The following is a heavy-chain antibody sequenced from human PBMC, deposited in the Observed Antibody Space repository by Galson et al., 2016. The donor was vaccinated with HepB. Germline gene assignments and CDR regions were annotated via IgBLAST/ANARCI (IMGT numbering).Heavy chain of an antibody. V-gene: IGHV3-30*18. CDR1: GFTFSSYA. D-gene: IGHD2-15*01. CDR3: AKEYLPQIVQVVAATPWFDP. Sequence: SLRLSCAASGFTFSSYAMSWVRKAPGEGLEWVAVISYYGRNEYYAASVKGPLTSSRDNSMNTLYLQMNSLRVEDTAVYYCAKEYLPQIVQVVAATPWFDPWGQGTMVTVSS. CDR2: ISYYGRNE. J-gene: IGHJ3*01.